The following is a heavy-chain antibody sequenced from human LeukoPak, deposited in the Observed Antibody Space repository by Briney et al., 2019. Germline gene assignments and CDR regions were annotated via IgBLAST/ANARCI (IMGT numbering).Heavy chain of an antibody. D-gene: IGHD2-15*01. Sequence: ASVTVSCKASGGTFSSYAISWVRQAPGQGLEWMGRIIPILGIANYAQKFQGRVTITADKSTSTAYMELSSLRSEDTAVYYCANLLGYCSGSSCYSDDYWGQGTLVTVSS. CDR3: ANLLGYCSGSSCYSDDY. CDR1: GGTFSSYA. CDR2: IIPILGIA. J-gene: IGHJ4*02. V-gene: IGHV1-69*04.